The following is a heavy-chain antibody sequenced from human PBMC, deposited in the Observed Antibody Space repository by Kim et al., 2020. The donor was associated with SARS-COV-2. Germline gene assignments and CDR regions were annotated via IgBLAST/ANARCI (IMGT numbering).Heavy chain of an antibody. J-gene: IGHJ4*02. Sequence: GGSLRLSCAGSAFAFSDSYMSWIRQAPGKGLEWVSYISSSGSHTNYADSVKGRFTISRDNAKNSLYLQMNSLRAEDTAIYYCAGDREGAASFDYWGQGTL. CDR3: AGDREGAASFDY. V-gene: IGHV3-11*06. CDR2: ISSSGSHT. CDR1: AFAFSDSY. D-gene: IGHD1-26*01.